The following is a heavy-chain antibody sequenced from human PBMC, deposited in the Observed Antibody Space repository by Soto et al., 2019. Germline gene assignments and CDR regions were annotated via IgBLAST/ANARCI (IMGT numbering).Heavy chain of an antibody. D-gene: IGHD3-22*01. J-gene: IGHJ4*02. V-gene: IGHV3-48*01. CDR3: ARDGSYDSSGYYLPLDY. Sequence: GGSLRLSCEASGFTFSSYSMHWVRQAPGKGLEWVAYISSSRSTIDYSDSVKGRFTISRDNANNSLYLQMNSLRAEDTAGYYCARDGSYDSSGYYLPLDYWGQVPLVTVS. CDR1: GFTFSSYS. CDR2: ISSSRSTI.